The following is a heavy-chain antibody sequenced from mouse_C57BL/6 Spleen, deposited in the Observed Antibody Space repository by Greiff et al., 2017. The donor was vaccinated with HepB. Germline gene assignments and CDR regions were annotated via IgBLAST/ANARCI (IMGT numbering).Heavy chain of an antibody. CDR2: IDPSDSYT. V-gene: IGHV1-50*01. D-gene: IGHD3-1*01. J-gene: IGHJ2*01. CDR3: ARSGDGDY. CDR1: GYTFTSHW. Sequence: VQLQQPGAELVKPGASVKLSCKASGYTFTSHWMQWVKQRPGQGLEWIGEIDPSDSYTNYNQKFKGKATLTVDTSSSTAYMQLSSLTSEDSAVYYCARSGDGDYWGQGTTLTVSS.